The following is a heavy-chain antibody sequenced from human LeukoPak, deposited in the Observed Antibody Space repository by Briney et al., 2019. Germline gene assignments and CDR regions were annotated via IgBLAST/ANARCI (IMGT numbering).Heavy chain of an antibody. CDR2: IYSGGNT. CDR1: GFTVSSNY. CDR3: ARGRPYFDY. V-gene: IGHV3-53*01. D-gene: IGHD2-21*01. J-gene: IGHJ4*02. Sequence: GGSLRLSCAASGFTVSSNYMSWVRQAPGKGLEWVSVIYSGGNTYYADSVKGRFTISRDSSKNTPYLQMNSLRAEDTAVYYCARGRPYFDYWGQGTLVTLSS.